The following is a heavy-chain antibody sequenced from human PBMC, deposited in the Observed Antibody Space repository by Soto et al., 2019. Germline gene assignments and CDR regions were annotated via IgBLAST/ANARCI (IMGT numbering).Heavy chain of an antibody. CDR3: ARGPYYDILTGYSSYYYYYGMDV. CDR2: IYYSGST. D-gene: IGHD3-9*01. CDR1: GGSISSGGYY. V-gene: IGHV4-31*03. Sequence: TLSLTCTVPGGSISSGGYYWSWIRQHPGKGLEWIGYIYYSGSTYYNPSLKSRVTISVDTSKNQFSLKLSSVTAADTAVYYCARGPYYDILTGYSSYYYYYGMDVWGQGTTVTVSS. J-gene: IGHJ6*02.